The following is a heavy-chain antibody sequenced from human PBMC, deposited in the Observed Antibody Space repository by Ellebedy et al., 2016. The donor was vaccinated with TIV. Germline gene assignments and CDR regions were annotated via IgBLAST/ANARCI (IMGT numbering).Heavy chain of an antibody. CDR1: GGSISSYY. CDR3: ARGRGIVNY. V-gene: IGHV4-59*01. J-gene: IGHJ4*02. D-gene: IGHD3-22*01. CDR2: IYYSGST. Sequence: MPSETLSLTCTVSGGSISSYYWSWIRQPPGKGLEWIGYIYYSGSTNYNPSLKSRVTISVDTSKNQFSLKLSSVTAADTAVYYCARGRGIVNYWGQGTLVTVSS.